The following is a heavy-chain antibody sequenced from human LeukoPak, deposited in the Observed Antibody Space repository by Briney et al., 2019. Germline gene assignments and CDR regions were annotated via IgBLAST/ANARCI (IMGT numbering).Heavy chain of an antibody. CDR3: AREFSLDPRGGDY. J-gene: IGHJ4*02. D-gene: IGHD3-10*01. Sequence: GGSLRLSCAASGFTFSSYAMHWVRQAPGKGLEWVAVISYDGSNKYYADSVKGRFTISRDNSKNTLYLQMNSLRAEDTAVYYCAREFSLDPRGGDYWGQGTLVTVSS. V-gene: IGHV3-30-3*01. CDR2: ISYDGSNK. CDR1: GFTFSSYA.